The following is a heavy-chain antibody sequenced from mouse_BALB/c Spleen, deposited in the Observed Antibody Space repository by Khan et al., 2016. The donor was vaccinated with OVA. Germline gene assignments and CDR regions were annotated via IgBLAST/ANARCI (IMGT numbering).Heavy chain of an antibody. D-gene: IGHD1-1*01. CDR2: ISYSGNT. CDR3: ARVYGGDFDY. CDR1: GYSITSDYA. Sequence: EVKLLESGPGLVKPSQSLSLTCTVTGYSITSDYAWNWIRQFPGNKLEWMGFISYSGNTNYNPSLKSRISFTRDTSKNQFFLQLNSVTTEDTARYYCARVYGGDFDYWGQGTTLTVSS. V-gene: IGHV3-2*02. J-gene: IGHJ2*01.